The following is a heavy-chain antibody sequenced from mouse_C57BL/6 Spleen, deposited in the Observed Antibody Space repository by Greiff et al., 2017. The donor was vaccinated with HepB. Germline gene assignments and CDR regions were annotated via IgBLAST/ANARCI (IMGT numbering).Heavy chain of an antibody. D-gene: IGHD1-1*01. CDR1: GFTFSDYG. J-gene: IGHJ4*01. CDR2: ISSGSSTI. Sequence: EVQVVESGGGLVKPGGSLKLSCAASGFTFSDYGMHWVRQAPEKGLEWVAYISSGSSTIYYVDTVKGRFTISRDNAKNTLFLQMTSLRSEDTAMYYCASLGSRDAMDYWGQGTSVTVSS. CDR3: ASLGSRDAMDY. V-gene: IGHV5-17*01.